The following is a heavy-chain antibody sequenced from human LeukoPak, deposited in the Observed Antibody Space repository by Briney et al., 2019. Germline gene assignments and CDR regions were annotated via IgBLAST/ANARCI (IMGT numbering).Heavy chain of an antibody. J-gene: IGHJ5*02. Sequence: PSETLSLTCTVSGGSISKYYWSWIRQPPGKGLEWIGYIFYSGSTNYNPSLKSRVTMSVDTSKNQFSLNLSSVTAADTAMYYCATGGYYDSSTYYNWFDPWGQGTLVTVSS. CDR2: IFYSGST. D-gene: IGHD3-22*01. CDR1: GGSISKYY. CDR3: ATGGYYDSSTYYNWFDP. V-gene: IGHV4-59*01.